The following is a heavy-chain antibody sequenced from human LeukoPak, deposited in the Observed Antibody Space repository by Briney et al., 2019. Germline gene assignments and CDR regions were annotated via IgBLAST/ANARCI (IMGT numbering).Heavy chain of an antibody. J-gene: IGHJ6*02. V-gene: IGHV1-18*01. D-gene: IGHD1-1*01. CDR2: ISAYNGNT. CDR3: ARGSYNWNLLTYYYYGMDV. Sequence: ASVKVSCKASGYIFTNYGISWVRQAPGQGLEWMGWISAYNGNTNYAQNLQGRVTMTTDTSTSTAYMELRSLRSDDTAVYYCARGSYNWNLLTYYYYGMDVWGQGTTVTVSS. CDR1: GYIFTNYG.